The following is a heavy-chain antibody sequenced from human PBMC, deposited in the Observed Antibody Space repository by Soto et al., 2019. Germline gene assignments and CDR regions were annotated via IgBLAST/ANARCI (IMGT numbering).Heavy chain of an antibody. CDR1: GFTFSRNW. CDR3: AREIVVARGASYFDY. J-gene: IGHJ4*02. D-gene: IGHD2-2*01. CDR2: IRQDGSEK. Sequence: GGSLRLSCVGSGFTFSRNWMTWVRQAPGKGLEWVGNIRQDGSEKNYVDSVKGRFTISGDNAKNSLYLQMNSLRAEDTAVYYCAREIVVARGASYFDYWGPGT. V-gene: IGHV3-7*04.